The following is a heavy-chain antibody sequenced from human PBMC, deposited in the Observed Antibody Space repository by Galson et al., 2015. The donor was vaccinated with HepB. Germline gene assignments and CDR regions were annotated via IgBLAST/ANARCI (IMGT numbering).Heavy chain of an antibody. CDR2: ISSSSYI. Sequence: SLRLSCAASGFTFSSYSMNWVRQAPGKGLEWVSSISSSSYIYYADSVKGRFTISRDNAKNSLYLQMNSLRAEDTAVYYCAREGGAPVTTEYYYMDVWGKGTTVTVSS. D-gene: IGHD4-17*01. CDR3: AREGGAPVTTEYYYMDV. J-gene: IGHJ6*03. CDR1: GFTFSSYS. V-gene: IGHV3-21*01.